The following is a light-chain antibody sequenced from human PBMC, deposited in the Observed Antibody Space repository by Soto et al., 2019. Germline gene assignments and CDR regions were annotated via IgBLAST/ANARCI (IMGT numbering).Light chain of an antibody. Sequence: DIQMTQSPSSLSASLGDTVTITCRASYDITVYLNWYQQKPGGVPKLLIYSGSTLHSGVPARFTGRGAETDFTLLSSSLQPEDLATYYCQQGDDAPYSFGQGTKLDI. J-gene: IGKJ2*03. CDR1: YDITVY. V-gene: IGKV1-39*01. CDR3: QQGDDAPYS. CDR2: SGS.